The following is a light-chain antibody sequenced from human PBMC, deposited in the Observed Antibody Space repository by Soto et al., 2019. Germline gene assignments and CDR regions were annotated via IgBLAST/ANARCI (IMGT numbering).Light chain of an antibody. V-gene: IGLV2-8*01. Sequence: QSVLTQPPSASGAPGQSVTISCTGTSSDVGAYNYVSWYQHHPGKAPKLMVYEVNKRPSGVHDRFSGSKSGNTASLTVSGLQAEDEDDYYCTSDAGTINFHYIFGKGTKVTV. CDR2: EVN. J-gene: IGLJ1*01. CDR3: TSDAGTINFHYI. CDR1: SSDVGAYNY.